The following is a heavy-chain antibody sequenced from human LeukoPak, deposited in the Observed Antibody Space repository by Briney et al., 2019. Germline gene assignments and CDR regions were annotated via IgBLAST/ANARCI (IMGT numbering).Heavy chain of an antibody. CDR1: GFTFNSYG. Sequence: GGSLRLSCAASGFTFNSYGIHWVRQAPGKGLEWVAVISDDGRTTYYADSVKGRFTISRDNSKNTLYLQMNSLRAEDTAVYYCAKGPRAYYYGSGTYSKESYLDYWGQGTLVTVSS. V-gene: IGHV3-30*18. J-gene: IGHJ4*02. CDR2: ISDDGRTT. CDR3: AKGPRAYYYGSGTYSKESYLDY. D-gene: IGHD3-10*01.